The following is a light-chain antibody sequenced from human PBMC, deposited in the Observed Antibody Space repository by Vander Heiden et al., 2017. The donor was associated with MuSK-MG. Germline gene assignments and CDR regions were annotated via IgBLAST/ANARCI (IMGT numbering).Light chain of an antibody. CDR3: QHDVHSLWT. CDR1: QSVSERY. V-gene: IGKV3-20*01. CDR2: GIS. J-gene: IGKJ1*01. Sequence: EIVLTQSPGTLSLSPGQRATLSCRTSQSVSERYLAWYQQKPGQPPRLLINGISSRANGIPDRVSGSGSGTDFTLNIDRLEAEDFGVYFCQHDVHSLWTFGQGTKVDMK.